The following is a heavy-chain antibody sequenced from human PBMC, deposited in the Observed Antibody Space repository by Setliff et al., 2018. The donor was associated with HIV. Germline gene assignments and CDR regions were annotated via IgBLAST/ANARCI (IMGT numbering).Heavy chain of an antibody. Sequence: PSETLSLTCAVYGGSFNGYYWSWIRQPPGKGLEWIGEINHSGSTNYNPSLKSRVTMSVDKSKNQFSLKLSSVTAADTAVYYCARGLEQQLVYFDYWGQGTLVTVSS. J-gene: IGHJ4*02. D-gene: IGHD6-13*01. V-gene: IGHV4-34*09. CDR2: INHSGST. CDR1: GGSFNGYY. CDR3: ARGLEQQLVYFDY.